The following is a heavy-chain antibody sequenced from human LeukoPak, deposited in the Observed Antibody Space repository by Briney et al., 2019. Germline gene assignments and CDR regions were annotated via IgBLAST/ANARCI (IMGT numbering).Heavy chain of an antibody. CDR3: VRDTLHTAHFDY. D-gene: IGHD5-18*01. CDR2: VSASSDV. CDR1: GFTFSSYT. J-gene: IGHJ4*02. V-gene: IGHV3-48*02. Sequence: GGSLRLSCAASGFTFSSYTMNWVRQAPGKGLQWVSTVSASSDVHYSDSVKGRFTISRDNARNSLYQQMNSLRDEDTAVYYCVRDTLHTAHFDYWGQGTLVTVSS.